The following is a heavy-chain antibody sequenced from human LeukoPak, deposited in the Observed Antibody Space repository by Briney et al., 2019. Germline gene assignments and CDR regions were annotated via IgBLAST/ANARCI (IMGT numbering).Heavy chain of an antibody. J-gene: IGHJ4*02. V-gene: IGHV3-23*01. Sequence: GGSLRLSCAASGFTFSSYAMSWVRQAPGKGLEWVSAISGSGGSTYYADSVKGRFTISRDNSKNTLYLQMNSLRSDDTAVYYCARDGSYFRSSEHISTYWGQGTLVTVSS. CDR1: GFTFSSYA. CDR3: ARDGSYFRSSEHISTY. CDR2: ISGSGGST. D-gene: IGHD1-26*01.